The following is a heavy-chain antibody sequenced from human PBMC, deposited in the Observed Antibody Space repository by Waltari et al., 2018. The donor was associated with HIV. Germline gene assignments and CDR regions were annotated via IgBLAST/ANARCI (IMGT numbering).Heavy chain of an antibody. CDR1: GGFISGSTYY. CDR2: IKYSGNT. D-gene: IGHD2-15*01. V-gene: IGHV4-39*01. CDR3: MRRDDCISGHCPFDY. Sequence: QLQLQESGPGLVRPSETLSLTCTVSGGFISGSTYYWGWIRQTPERGREWIGSIKYSGNTFYKSSLKSRATMSIDTSKNQFSLRLNSLTAADTAVYYCMRRDDCISGHCPFDYWGQGILVTVSS. J-gene: IGHJ4*02.